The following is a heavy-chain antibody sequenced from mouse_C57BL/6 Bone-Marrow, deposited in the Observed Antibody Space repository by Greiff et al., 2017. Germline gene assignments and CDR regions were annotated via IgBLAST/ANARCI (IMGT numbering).Heavy chain of an antibody. Sequence: QVQLQQPGAELVKPGASVKMSCKASGYTFTSYWITWVKQRPGQGLEWIGDIYPGSGSTNYNEKFKSKATLTVDKSSSTAYMQLSSLTSEDSAVYYCARGVTRVTTTVFDVWGTGTTVTVSS. D-gene: IGHD2-2*01. J-gene: IGHJ1*03. CDR3: ARGVTRVTTTVFDV. CDR2: IYPGSGST. V-gene: IGHV1-55*01. CDR1: GYTFTSYW.